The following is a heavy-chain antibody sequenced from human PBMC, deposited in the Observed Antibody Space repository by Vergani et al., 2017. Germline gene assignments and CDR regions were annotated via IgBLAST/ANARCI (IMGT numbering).Heavy chain of an antibody. Sequence: EVQLVESGGGLVKPGGSLRLLCAASGFTFSSYSMNRVRQAPGKGLEWVSSISSSSSYIYYAESVKGRFTISRDNAKNSLYLQMNSLRAEDTAVYYCARGGDCSSTSCYMGYYYYYMDVWSKGTTVTVSS. CDR2: ISSSSSYI. CDR1: GFTFSSYS. V-gene: IGHV3-21*01. CDR3: ARGGDCSSTSCYMGYYYYYMDV. D-gene: IGHD2-2*02. J-gene: IGHJ6*03.